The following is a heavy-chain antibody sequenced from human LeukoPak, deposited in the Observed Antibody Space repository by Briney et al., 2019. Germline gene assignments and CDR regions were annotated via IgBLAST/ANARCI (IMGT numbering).Heavy chain of an antibody. CDR2: IYHSGST. CDR3: ARDRPGGSSLDY. V-gene: IGHV4-30-2*01. J-gene: IGHJ4*02. D-gene: IGHD6-13*01. CDR1: GGSISSGGYY. Sequence: SQTLSLTCTVSGGSISSGGYYWSWIRQPPGKGLEWIGYIYHSGSTYYNPSLKSRVTISVDRSKNQFSLKLSSVTAADTAVYYCARDRPGGSSLDYWGQGTLVTVSS.